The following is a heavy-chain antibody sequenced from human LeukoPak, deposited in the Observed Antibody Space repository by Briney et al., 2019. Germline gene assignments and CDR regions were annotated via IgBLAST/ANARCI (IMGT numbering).Heavy chain of an antibody. V-gene: IGHV4-39*07. CDR2: IYYRGGT. D-gene: IGHD2-21*02. Sequence: PSETLSLTCSVTGDFFSGSTSDWAWIRQPPGKGLEWIGNIYYRGGTHYSPSLESRVTISVDTSKNQFSLRLNSVTAADTAVYYCARVGVRTYCGSGCYSDYFDSWGQGTLVTVSS. CDR1: GDFFSGSTSD. CDR3: ARVGVRTYCGSGCYSDYFDS. J-gene: IGHJ4*02.